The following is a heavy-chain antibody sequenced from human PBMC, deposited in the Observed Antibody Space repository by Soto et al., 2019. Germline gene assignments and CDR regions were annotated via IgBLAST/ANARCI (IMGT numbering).Heavy chain of an antibody. Sequence: SRILSCAGSGPTLRDSWVSWVRLAPGRGLEWIDRIKTKREGGTTDYGAPVKGRFSISTDESANTLYLQMNSLKPEDTAVYYCATYDYIWGNTRYRWAYWGQGT. V-gene: IGHV3-15*01. CDR1: GPTLRDSW. CDR3: ATYDYIWGNTRYRWAY. CDR2: IKTKREGGTT. J-gene: IGHJ4*02. D-gene: IGHD3-16*01.